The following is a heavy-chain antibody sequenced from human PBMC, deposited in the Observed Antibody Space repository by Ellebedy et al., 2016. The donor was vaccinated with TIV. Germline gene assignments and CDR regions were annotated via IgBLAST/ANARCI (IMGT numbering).Heavy chain of an antibody. Sequence: ASVKVSXKASGYTFTSYGISWVRQAPGQGLEWMGWISAYNGNTNYAQKLQGRVTMTTDTSTSTAYMELRSLRSDDTAVYYCARDWPFFCSGGSCYEGILDYWGQGTLVTVSS. CDR2: ISAYNGNT. D-gene: IGHD2-15*01. J-gene: IGHJ4*02. CDR1: GYTFTSYG. CDR3: ARDWPFFCSGGSCYEGILDY. V-gene: IGHV1-18*01.